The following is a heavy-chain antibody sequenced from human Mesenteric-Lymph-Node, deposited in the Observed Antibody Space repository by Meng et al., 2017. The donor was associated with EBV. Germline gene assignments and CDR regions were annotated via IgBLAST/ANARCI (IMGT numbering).Heavy chain of an antibody. CDR3: AKDSADTAKKTADY. J-gene: IGHJ4*02. Sequence: EVQLXXXXXGVVXPXXXWRLXXXASGFNFSSYAMSCVRQAPGKGLEWVSAISGSGGSTYYADSVKGRFTISRDNSKNTLYLQMNSLRAEDTAVYYCAKDSADTAKKTADYWGQGTLVTVSS. CDR2: ISGSGGST. D-gene: IGHD5-18*01. CDR1: GFNFSSYA. V-gene: IGHV3-23*01.